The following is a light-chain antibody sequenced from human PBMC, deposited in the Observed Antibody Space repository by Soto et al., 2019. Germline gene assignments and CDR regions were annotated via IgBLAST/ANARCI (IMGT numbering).Light chain of an antibody. V-gene: IGLV1-44*01. J-gene: IGLJ1*01. CDR1: NSNIGSNT. CDR3: AAGDDSLNGRV. CDR2: YDN. Sequence: QAVVTQPPSASGTPGQRVTISCSGSNSNIGSNTVNWYQQLPGTAPKLLIYYDNLRPSGVPDRISGSKSGTSASLAISGLQSDDEADYDGAAGDDSLNGRVFGTGTKVTVL.